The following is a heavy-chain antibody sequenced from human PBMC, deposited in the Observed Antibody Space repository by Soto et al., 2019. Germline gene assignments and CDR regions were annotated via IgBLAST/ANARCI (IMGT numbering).Heavy chain of an antibody. J-gene: IGHJ4*02. CDR2: TYYRSKWYN. CDR1: GDSVSSNSAA. Sequence: PSQTLSLTCVISGDSVSSNSAAWNWIRKSPSRGLEWLGRTYYRSKWYNDYAVSVKSRITINPDTSKNQFSLQLNSVTPEDTAVYYCARESDPLGYCSSTSCPYHYWGQGTLVTVSS. CDR3: ARESDPLGYCSSTSCPYHY. V-gene: IGHV6-1*01. D-gene: IGHD2-2*01.